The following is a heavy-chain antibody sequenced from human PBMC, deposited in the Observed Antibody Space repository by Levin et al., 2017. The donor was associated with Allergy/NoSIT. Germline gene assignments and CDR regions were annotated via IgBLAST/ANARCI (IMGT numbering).Heavy chain of an antibody. J-gene: IGHJ4*02. CDR1: GATFNSYA. CDR3: ARGGWYCSGGGCFDY. D-gene: IGHD2-15*01. Sequence: SVKVSCKASGATFNSYAFSWVRQAPGQGLEWMGTVIPTFGTENYAQKFQGRVTITADESTSASYMELTSLTFADTAVYFCARGGWYCSGGGCFDYWGQGTLVTVSS. CDR2: VIPTFGTE. V-gene: IGHV1-69*13.